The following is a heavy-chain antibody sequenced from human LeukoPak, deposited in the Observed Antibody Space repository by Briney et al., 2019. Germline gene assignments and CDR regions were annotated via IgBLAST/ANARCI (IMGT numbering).Heavy chain of an antibody. V-gene: IGHV1-18*01. CDR3: AREVDCSTTSCYALGYYGMEV. Sequence: GASVKLSCKASGYTFTSYSISWVRQAPGQGLEWMGWISTDNGNTKYAQKLQGRVTVTTDTSTSTAYVALRSLRSDDTAVYYCAREVDCSTTSCYALGYYGMEVWGQGTTVTVSS. CDR2: ISTDNGNT. D-gene: IGHD2-2*01. CDR1: GYTFTSYS. J-gene: IGHJ6*02.